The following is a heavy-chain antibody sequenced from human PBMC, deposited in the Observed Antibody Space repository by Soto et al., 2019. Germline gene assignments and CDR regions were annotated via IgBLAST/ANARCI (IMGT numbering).Heavy chain of an antibody. V-gene: IGHV4-59*01. Sequence: SETLSLTCTVSGCSIRDYYWSWIRQPPGQGLEWIGYIYFNGSTNYNPSLKSRVIISIDTSENQFSLKMTSVTAADTAVYYCARARGANDSKTYYRYWGQGTLVTVSS. CDR2: IYFNGST. CDR1: GCSIRDYY. D-gene: IGHD3-22*01. J-gene: IGHJ4*02. CDR3: ARARGANDSKTYYRY.